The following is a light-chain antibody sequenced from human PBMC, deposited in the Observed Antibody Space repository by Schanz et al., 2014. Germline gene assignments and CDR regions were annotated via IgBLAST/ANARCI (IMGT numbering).Light chain of an antibody. CDR2: ANN. V-gene: IGLV1-40*01. J-gene: IGLJ3*02. CDR3: ATWDDGLTARV. Sequence: QSVLTQPPSVSGAPGQRVTISCTGSSSNIGAGYDVHWYQQLPGTAPKLLIYANNIRPSGVPDRFSGSKSGTSASLAITGLQAEDEADYYCATWDDGLTARVFGGGTKLTVL. CDR1: SSNIGAGYD.